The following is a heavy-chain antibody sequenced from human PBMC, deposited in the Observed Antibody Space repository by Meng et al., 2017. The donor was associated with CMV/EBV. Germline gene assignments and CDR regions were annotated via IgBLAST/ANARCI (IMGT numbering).Heavy chain of an antibody. CDR1: GFTFSDYR. CDR2: ISSSSDYI. D-gene: IGHD1/OR15-1a*01. CDR3: VRDLREQSSTPFDF. V-gene: IGHV3-21*01. Sequence: GGSLRLSCAASGFTFSDYRMNWVRQAPGKGLEWVSTISSSSDYIYYADSVKGRFAISRDNAKNSLFLQMNSLRAEDTAVFYCVRDLREQSSTPFDFWGQGTLVTVSS. J-gene: IGHJ4*02.